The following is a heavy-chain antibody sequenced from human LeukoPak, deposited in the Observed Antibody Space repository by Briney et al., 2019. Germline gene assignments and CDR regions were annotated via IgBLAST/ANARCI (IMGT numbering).Heavy chain of an antibody. CDR1: GFTFSSYS. D-gene: IGHD3-9*01. CDR3: ARGPYYDILTGYVEYFQH. CDR2: ISSSSSTI. Sequence: GGSLRLSCAASGFTFSSYSMNWVRQAQGKGLEWVSYISSSSSTIYYADSVKGRFTISRDNAKNSLYLQMNSPRAEDTAVYYCARGPYYDILTGYVEYFQHWGQGTLVTVSS. J-gene: IGHJ1*01. V-gene: IGHV3-48*01.